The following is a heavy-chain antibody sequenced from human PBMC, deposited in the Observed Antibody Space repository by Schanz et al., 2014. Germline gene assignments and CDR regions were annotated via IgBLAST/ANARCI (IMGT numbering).Heavy chain of an antibody. V-gene: IGHV3-48*04. Sequence: LVESGGGVVQPGRSLRLSCAASGFTFSTYSMNWVRQAPGKGLEWVSYISRSSSTIYYADSVRGRFTISRDNAKNSLFLQMNSLRADDTAVYYCARDMLRRYSALEIWGRGTMVTVSS. J-gene: IGHJ3*02. D-gene: IGHD1-1*01. CDR3: ARDMLRRYSALEI. CDR2: ISRSSSTI. CDR1: GFTFSTYS.